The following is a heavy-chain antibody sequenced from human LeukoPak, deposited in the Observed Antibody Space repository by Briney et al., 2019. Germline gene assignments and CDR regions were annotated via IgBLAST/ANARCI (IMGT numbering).Heavy chain of an antibody. J-gene: IGHJ6*03. Sequence: SETLSLTCTVSSGSISSYYWNWIRQPPGKGLEWIGYIYYSGSTNYNPSLKSRVTISVDTSKNQFSLKLISVTAADTAVYYCARWRAGRYMDVWGKGTTVTVSS. CDR3: ARWRAGRYMDV. D-gene: IGHD1-26*01. CDR1: SGSISSYY. V-gene: IGHV4-59*01. CDR2: IYYSGST.